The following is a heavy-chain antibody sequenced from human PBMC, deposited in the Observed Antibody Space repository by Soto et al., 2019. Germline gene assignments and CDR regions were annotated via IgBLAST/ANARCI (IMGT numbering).Heavy chain of an antibody. Sequence: SGPTLVNPTQTLTLTCTFSGFSLSTSGVGVGWIRQPPGKALEWLALIYWEDDKRYRPSLKTRLTITKDSSKNQVVLTMTNMDPVDTATYFCARSMRYCSSAACPNWFDPWGQGTLVTVSS. CDR1: GFSLSTSGVG. V-gene: IGHV2-5*02. D-gene: IGHD2-2*01. CDR3: ARSMRYCSSAACPNWFDP. J-gene: IGHJ5*02. CDR2: IYWEDDK.